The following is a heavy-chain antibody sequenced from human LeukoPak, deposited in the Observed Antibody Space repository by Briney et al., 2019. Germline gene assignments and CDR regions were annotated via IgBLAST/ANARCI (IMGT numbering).Heavy chain of an antibody. Sequence: ASVKVSCKASGYTFTSYGISWVRQAPGQGLEWMGWISAYNGNTNYAQKLQGRVTMTTDTSTRTIYMELRSLTSDDTAVYYCAVIPGYNWNDGLRDYWGQGTLVTVSS. CDR1: GYTFTSYG. V-gene: IGHV1-18*01. J-gene: IGHJ4*02. CDR2: ISAYNGNT. D-gene: IGHD1-1*01. CDR3: AVIPGYNWNDGLRDY.